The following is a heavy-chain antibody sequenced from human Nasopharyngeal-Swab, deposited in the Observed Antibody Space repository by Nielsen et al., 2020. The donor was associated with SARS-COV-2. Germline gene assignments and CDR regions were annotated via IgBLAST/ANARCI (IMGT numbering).Heavy chain of an antibody. CDR2: INHRGNT. Sequence: GSLRPSCKVSGFSIISNHYWGWIRQSPGRRLEWIATINHRGNTYYNPSLESRVTISADTSKDHFFLRVTSVTAADTAVYYCVRLYYDLLTGYFSVGGNFDYWGPGTLVTVSS. V-gene: IGHV4-38-2*02. J-gene: IGHJ4*02. CDR1: GFSIISNHY. CDR3: VRLYYDLLTGYFSVGGNFDY. D-gene: IGHD3-9*01.